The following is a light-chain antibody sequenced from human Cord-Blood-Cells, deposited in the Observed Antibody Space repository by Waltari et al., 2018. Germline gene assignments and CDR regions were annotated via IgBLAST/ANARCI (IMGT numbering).Light chain of an antibody. Sequence: DIQMTQSPSSLSASVADRVTITCQASQDISNYLNWYQQKPGKAPKLLIYDASNLETVVPSRFSGSGSGTDFTFTISSLQTEDIATYYCQQYDNLPWTFGQGTKVEIK. CDR1: QDISNY. CDR2: DAS. V-gene: IGKV1-33*01. J-gene: IGKJ1*01. CDR3: QQYDNLPWT.